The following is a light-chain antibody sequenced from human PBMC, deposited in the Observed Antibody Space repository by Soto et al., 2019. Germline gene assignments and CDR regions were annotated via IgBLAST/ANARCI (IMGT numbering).Light chain of an antibody. V-gene: IGKV1-33*01. CDR2: DAS. CDR3: QQYDNLPPFT. Sequence: DIQMTQSPTSLSASVGDRVTITCQASQDISNYLNWYQQKPGKAPKLLTYDASNLETGVPSRFSGSGSGTAFTSTISSLQPEDIATYYCQQYDNLPPFTFGPGTKVDIK. J-gene: IGKJ3*01. CDR1: QDISNY.